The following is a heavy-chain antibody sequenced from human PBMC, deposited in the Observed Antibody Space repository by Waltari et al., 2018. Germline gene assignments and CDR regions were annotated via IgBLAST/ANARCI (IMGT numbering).Heavy chain of an antibody. CDR3: ARGANNYYYYYYMDV. CDR1: RYSISSGYY. V-gene: IGHV4-38-2*01. Sequence: QVQLQESGPGLVKPSETLSLTCAVSRYSISSGYYWGWIRQPPGKGLEWIASIYHSGSTYYNPALKSRGTISIDTSKNQFSLKLSSVTAADTAVYYCARGANNYYYYYYMDVWGKGTTVTVSS. CDR2: IYHSGST. J-gene: IGHJ6*03.